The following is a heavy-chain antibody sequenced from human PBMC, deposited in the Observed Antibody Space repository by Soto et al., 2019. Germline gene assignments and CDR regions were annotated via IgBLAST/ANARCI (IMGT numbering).Heavy chain of an antibody. CDR3: ARDNIAVAGNYYYYGMDV. D-gene: IGHD6-19*01. J-gene: IGHJ6*02. CDR1: GGTFSSYA. V-gene: IGHV1-69*01. Sequence: QVQLVQSGAEVKKPGSSVKVSCKASGGTFSSYAISWVRQAPGQVLEWMGGIIPIFGTTNYAQKFQGRVTITADESTSTAYMELSSLRSEDTAVYYCARDNIAVAGNYYYYGMDVWGQGTTVTVSS. CDR2: IIPIFGTT.